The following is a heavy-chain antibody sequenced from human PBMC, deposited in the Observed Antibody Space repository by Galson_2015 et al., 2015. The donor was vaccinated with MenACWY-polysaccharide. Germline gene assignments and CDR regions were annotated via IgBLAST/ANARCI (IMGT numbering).Heavy chain of an antibody. Sequence: SETLSLTCAVYGESFSNYYWNWIRQAPGKGLEWIGEIDFRGRTRYNPSLESRVTISVDTSKNQFSLHVRSVTAADTAVYFCARPGYCSSTICTGHMDVWGQGTTVTVSS. J-gene: IGHJ6*02. CDR3: ARPGYCSSTICTGHMDV. CDR1: GESFSNYY. CDR2: IDFRGRT. D-gene: IGHD2-2*01. V-gene: IGHV4-34*01.